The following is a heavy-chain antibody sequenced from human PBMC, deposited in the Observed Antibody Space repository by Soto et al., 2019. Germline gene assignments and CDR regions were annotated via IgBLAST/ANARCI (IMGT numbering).Heavy chain of an antibody. D-gene: IGHD2-15*01. CDR3: ARGPYCSGGSCYSGPYAFDI. CDR1: GFTFSSYA. J-gene: IGHJ3*02. Sequence: VQLVESGGGVVQPGRSLRLSCAASGFTFSSYAMHWVRQAPGKGLEWVAVISYDGSNKYYADSVKGRFTISRDNSKNTLYLQMNSLRAEDTAVYYCARGPYCSGGSCYSGPYAFDIWGQGTMVTVSS. V-gene: IGHV3-30-3*01. CDR2: ISYDGSNK.